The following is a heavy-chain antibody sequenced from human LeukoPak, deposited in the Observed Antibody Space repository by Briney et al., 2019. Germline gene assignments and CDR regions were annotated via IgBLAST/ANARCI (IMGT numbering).Heavy chain of an antibody. CDR1: GGSISSSNW. J-gene: IGHJ5*02. CDR2: IYHSGST. D-gene: IGHD4-11*01. V-gene: IGHV4-4*02. CDR3: ARANSNYANWFDP. Sequence: SGTLSLTCAVSGGSISSSNWWSWARQPPGKGLEWIGEIYHSGSTNYNPSLKSRVTISVDKSKNQFSLKLSSVTAADTAVYYCARANSNYANWFDPWGQGTLVTVSS.